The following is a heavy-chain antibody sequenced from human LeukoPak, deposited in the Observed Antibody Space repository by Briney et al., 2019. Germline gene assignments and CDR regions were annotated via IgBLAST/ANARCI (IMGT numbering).Heavy chain of an antibody. J-gene: IGHJ5*02. CDR2: ISSSSSYI. CDR3: ARGPIVVVPAAPPPWFDP. V-gene: IGHV3-21*01. Sequence: GGSLRLSCAASGFMFDDYSMNWVRQAPGKGLEWVSSISSSSSYIYYADSVKGRFTISRDNAKNSLYLQMNSLRAEDTAVYYCARGPIVVVPAAPPPWFDPWGQGTLVTVSS. CDR1: GFMFDDYS. D-gene: IGHD2-2*01.